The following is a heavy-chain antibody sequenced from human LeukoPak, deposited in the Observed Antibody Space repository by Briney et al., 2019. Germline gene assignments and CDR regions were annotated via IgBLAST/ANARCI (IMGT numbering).Heavy chain of an antibody. CDR2: ISNSGGSPI. D-gene: IGHD6-13*01. CDR1: GFMFSDYY. V-gene: IGHV3-11*01. CDR3: ARGSWYEPPNYFDY. Sequence: GGSLRLSCAASGFMFSDYYMSWMRQAPGKGLEWVSYISNSGGSPIYNADSVKGRFTISRDNAKNSLYLQMNSLRAEDTAVYYCARGSWYEPPNYFDYWGQGTLVTVSS. J-gene: IGHJ4*02.